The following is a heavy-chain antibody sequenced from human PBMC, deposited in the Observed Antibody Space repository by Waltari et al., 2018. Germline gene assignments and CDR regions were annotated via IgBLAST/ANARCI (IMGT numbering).Heavy chain of an antibody. J-gene: IGHJ6*03. CDR3: ARSAVHCSSTSCHTGDYYYYMDV. Sequence: QVQLQESGPGLVKPSETLSLTCTVSGGSISSYYWSWIRQPAGKGLEWLGRIYTSGSTNYNPALKSRVTMSVDTSKNQFSLKLSSVTAADTAVYYCARSAVHCSSTSCHTGDYYYYMDVWGKGTTVTISS. CDR2: IYTSGST. V-gene: IGHV4-4*07. CDR1: GGSISSYY. D-gene: IGHD2-2*02.